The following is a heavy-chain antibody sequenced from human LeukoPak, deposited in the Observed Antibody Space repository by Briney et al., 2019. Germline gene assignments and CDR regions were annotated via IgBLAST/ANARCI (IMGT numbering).Heavy chain of an antibody. V-gene: IGHV3-43D*03. CDR2: ISWDGGST. CDR3: ANALLYFEGIDY. Sequence: PGGSLRLSCAASGFTFDDYAMHWVRQAPGKGLEWVSLISWDGGSTYYADSVKGRFTISRDNSKNSLYLQMNSLRAEDTALYYCANALLYFEGIDYWGQGTLVTVSS. J-gene: IGHJ4*02. CDR1: GFTFDDYA. D-gene: IGHD3-9*01.